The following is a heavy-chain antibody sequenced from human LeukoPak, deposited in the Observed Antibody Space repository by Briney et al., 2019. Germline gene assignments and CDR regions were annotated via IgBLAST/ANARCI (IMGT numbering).Heavy chain of an antibody. CDR3: ARGFVGGGLYYFDY. V-gene: IGHV3-11*01. Sequence: PGGSLRLSCAASGLTFSVYYMSWIRQAPGKGLEWVSYISSSGDTIYYADSVKGRFTISRDNAKNSLYLQMNSLRAEDTAVYYCARGFVGGGLYYFDYWGQGTLVTVSS. CDR2: ISSSGDTI. J-gene: IGHJ4*02. CDR1: GLTFSVYY.